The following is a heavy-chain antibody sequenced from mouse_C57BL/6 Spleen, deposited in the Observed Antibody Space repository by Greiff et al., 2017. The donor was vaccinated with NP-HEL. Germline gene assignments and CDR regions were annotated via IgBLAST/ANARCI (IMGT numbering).Heavy chain of an antibody. CDR1: GYAFSSSW. J-gene: IGHJ4*01. Sequence: VKVVESGPELVKPGASVKISCKASGYAFSSSWMNWVKQRPGKGLEWIGRIYPGDGDTNYNGKFKGKATLTADKSSSTAYMQLSSLTSEDSAVYFCARMGGYYAMDYWGQGTSVTVSS. CDR3: ARMGGYYAMDY. V-gene: IGHV1-82*01. CDR2: IYPGDGDT.